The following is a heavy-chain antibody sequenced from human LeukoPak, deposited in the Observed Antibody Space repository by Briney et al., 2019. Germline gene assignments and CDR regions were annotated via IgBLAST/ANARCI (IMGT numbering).Heavy chain of an antibody. Sequence: GGSLRLSCAAPGFTFDDYAMHWVRQAPGKGLEWVSGITWNSGSIGYADSVKGRFTISRDNAKNSLYLQMNSLRGEDTALYYCAKDDGEQQLVFDYWGQGTLVTVSS. J-gene: IGHJ4*02. V-gene: IGHV3-9*01. CDR1: GFTFDDYA. CDR2: ITWNSGSI. D-gene: IGHD6-13*01. CDR3: AKDDGEQQLVFDY.